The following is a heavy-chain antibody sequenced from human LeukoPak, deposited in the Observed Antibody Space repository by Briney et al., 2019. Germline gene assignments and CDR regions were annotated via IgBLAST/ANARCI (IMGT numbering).Heavy chain of an antibody. V-gene: IGHV3-23*01. CDR2: ISGSGGST. Sequence: GGSLRLSCAASGFTFSNAWMCWVRQAPGKGLEWVSAISGSGGSTYYADSVKGRFTISRDNSKNTLYLQMNSLRAEDTAVYYCAKGIQLWLLDYWGQGTLVTVSS. CDR3: AKGIQLWLLDY. CDR1: GFTFSNAW. J-gene: IGHJ4*02. D-gene: IGHD5-18*01.